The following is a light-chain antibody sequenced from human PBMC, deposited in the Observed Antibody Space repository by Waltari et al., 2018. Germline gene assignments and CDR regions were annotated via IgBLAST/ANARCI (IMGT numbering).Light chain of an antibody. Sequence: IVMTQSPDSLAVSLGERATINCKSSQTVLYSSNNKNYLAWYQQKPGPPPKLLIYWASTRESGVPDRFSGSGSGTDFTLTISSLQAEDVAVYYCQQYYSTPFTFGPGTKVDIK. J-gene: IGKJ3*01. CDR3: QQYYSTPFT. CDR2: WAS. CDR1: QTVLYSSNNKNY. V-gene: IGKV4-1*01.